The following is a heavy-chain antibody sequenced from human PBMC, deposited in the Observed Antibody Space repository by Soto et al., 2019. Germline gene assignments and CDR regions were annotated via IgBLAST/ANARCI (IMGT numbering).Heavy chain of an antibody. Sequence: SETLSLTCTVSGGSISSSSYYWGWIRQPPGKGLEWIGSIYYSGSTYYNPSLKSRVTISVDTSKNQFSLKLSSVTAADTAVYYCARLAWSGYYPIDLWGQGTLVTVSS. V-gene: IGHV4-39*01. J-gene: IGHJ4*02. CDR2: IYYSGST. CDR3: ARLAWSGYYPIDL. D-gene: IGHD3-3*01. CDR1: GGSISSSSYY.